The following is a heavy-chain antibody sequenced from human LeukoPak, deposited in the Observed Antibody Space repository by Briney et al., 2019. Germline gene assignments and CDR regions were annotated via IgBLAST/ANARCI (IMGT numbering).Heavy chain of an antibody. CDR2: IYYSGST. CDR1: GGSISSYY. D-gene: IGHD2-2*01. J-gene: IGHJ5*02. V-gene: IGHV4-59*12. Sequence: PSETLSLTCTVSGGSISSYYWNWLRQPPGKGLEWIGYIYYSGSTNYNPSLKSRVTISVDTSKNQFSLKLSSVTAADTAVYYCARDGVVVPAAIRSYNWFDPWGQGTLVTVSS. CDR3: ARDGVVVPAAIRSYNWFDP.